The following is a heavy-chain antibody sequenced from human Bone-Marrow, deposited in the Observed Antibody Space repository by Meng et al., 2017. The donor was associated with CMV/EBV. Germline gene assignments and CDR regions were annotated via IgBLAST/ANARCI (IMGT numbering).Heavy chain of an antibody. CDR1: GLTFNDVW. J-gene: IGHJ6*02. CDR2: IWYDGSNK. Sequence: GESLKISCAVSGLTFNDVWMSWVRQAPGKGLEWVAVIWYDGSNKYYADSVKGRFTISRDNSKNTLYLQMNSLRAEDTAVYYCAKAYGDYPKLYYYYGMDVWGQGTTVTVSS. CDR3: AKAYGDYPKLYYYYGMDV. V-gene: IGHV3-33*08. D-gene: IGHD4-17*01.